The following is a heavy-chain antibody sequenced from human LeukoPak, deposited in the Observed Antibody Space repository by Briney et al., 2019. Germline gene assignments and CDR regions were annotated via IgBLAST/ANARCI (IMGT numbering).Heavy chain of an antibody. J-gene: IGHJ6*02. V-gene: IGHV4-34*01. CDR2: INHSGST. Sequence: PSETLSLTCAVYGGSFSGYYWSWIRQPPGKGPEWIGEINHSGSTNYNPSLKSRVTISVDTSKNQFSLKLSSVTAADTAVYYCASLLRPYYYYGMDVWGQGTTVTVSS. CDR1: GGSFSGYY. CDR3: ASLLRPYYYYGMDV. D-gene: IGHD4-17*01.